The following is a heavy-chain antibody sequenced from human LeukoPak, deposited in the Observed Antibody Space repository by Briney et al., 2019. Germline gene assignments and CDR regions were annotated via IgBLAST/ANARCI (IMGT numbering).Heavy chain of an antibody. D-gene: IGHD5-12*01. V-gene: IGHV3-11*01. CDR1: VFTFSDYY. CDR3: ARVRGSYSSDY. CDR2: ISKDGRPM. Sequence: GGSLRLSCAASVFTFSDYYMSWIPESPGKGREWVSFISKDGRPMSYAASAKGRIIISRDNAKNSLYLQMNSLTADDTAVYFCARVRGSYSSDYWGQGTLVTVSS. J-gene: IGHJ4*02.